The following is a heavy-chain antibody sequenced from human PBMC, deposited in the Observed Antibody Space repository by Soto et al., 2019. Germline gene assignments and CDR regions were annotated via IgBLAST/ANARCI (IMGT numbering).Heavy chain of an antibody. CDR1: GGTFSSYA. CDR2: IVPLFRTT. D-gene: IGHD6-19*01. Sequence: QVQLVQSGAEAKQPGSSVKVSCKTSGGTFSSYAISWVRQAPGQGLEWMGGIVPLFRTTNYAQKFQGRVTITADTSTYTVYMELSGLRSGDTAVYYCAKALYSSTYSRGMDVWGQGTTVTVSS. V-gene: IGHV1-69*06. CDR3: AKALYSSTYSRGMDV. J-gene: IGHJ6*02.